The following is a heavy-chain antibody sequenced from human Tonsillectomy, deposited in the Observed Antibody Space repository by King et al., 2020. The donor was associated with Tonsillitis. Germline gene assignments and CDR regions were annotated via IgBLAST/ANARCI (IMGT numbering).Heavy chain of an antibody. V-gene: IGHV4-39*01. CDR1: GGSISSSSYY. Sequence: QLQESGPGLVKPSETLSLTCTVSGGSISSSSYYWGWIRQPPGKGLEWIGSIYYSGSTYYNPSLKSRVTISVDTSKNQFSLKLSSVTAADTAVYYCARPGGVGPGWFDPWGQGTLVTVSS. CDR3: ARPGGVGPGWFDP. D-gene: IGHD3-16*01. CDR2: IYYSGST. J-gene: IGHJ5*01.